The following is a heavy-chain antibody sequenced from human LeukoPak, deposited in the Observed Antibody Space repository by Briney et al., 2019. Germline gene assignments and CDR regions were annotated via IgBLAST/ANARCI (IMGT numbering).Heavy chain of an antibody. J-gene: IGHJ4*02. CDR2: ISYDGSNK. CDR3: AKDRRWLQIGTSDY. Sequence: GGSLRLSCAASGFTFSSYGMHWVRQAPGKGLEWVAVISYDGSNKYYADSVKGRFTISRDNSKSTLYLQMNSLRAEDTAVYYCAKDRRWLQIGTSDYWGQGTLVTVSS. CDR1: GFTFSSYG. D-gene: IGHD5-24*01. V-gene: IGHV3-30*18.